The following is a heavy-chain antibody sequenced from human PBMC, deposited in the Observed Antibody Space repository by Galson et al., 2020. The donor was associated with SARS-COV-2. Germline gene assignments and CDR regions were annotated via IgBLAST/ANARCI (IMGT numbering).Heavy chain of an antibody. V-gene: IGHV4-59*01. D-gene: IGHD3-9*01. CDR1: GGSISSYY. Sequence: SQTLSLTCTVSGGSISSYYWSWIRQPPGKGLEWIGYIYYSGSTNYNPSLKSRVTISVDTSKNQFSLKLSSVTAADTAVYYCARAPARRTYYDILPWASYFDYWGQGTLVTVAS. J-gene: IGHJ4*02. CDR3: ARAPARRTYYDILPWASYFDY. CDR2: IYYSGST.